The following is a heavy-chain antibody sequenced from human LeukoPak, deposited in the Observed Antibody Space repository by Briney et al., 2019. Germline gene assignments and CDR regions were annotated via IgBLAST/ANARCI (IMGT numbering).Heavy chain of an antibody. Sequence: GGSLRLSCAASGFTFSSYTMNWVRQAPGKGLEWVSSITRSSIFIYYADSVKGRFTISRDNAKNSLYLQMNSLRAEDTAVYYCARVAAATWTTGGVDPWGQGTLVTVSS. CDR1: GFTFSSYT. J-gene: IGHJ5*02. D-gene: IGHD6-13*01. V-gene: IGHV3-21*01. CDR3: ARVAAATWTTGGVDP. CDR2: ITRSSIFI.